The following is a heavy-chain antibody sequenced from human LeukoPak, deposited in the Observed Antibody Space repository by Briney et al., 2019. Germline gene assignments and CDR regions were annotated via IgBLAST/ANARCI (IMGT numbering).Heavy chain of an antibody. CDR2: IYYSGST. CDR1: GGSVSSGSYY. V-gene: IGHV4-61*01. Sequence: SETLSLTCTVSGGSVSSGSYYWSWIRQPPGKGLEWIGYIYYSGSTNYNPSLKSRVTISVDTSKNQFSLKLSSVTAADTAVYYCARGDDSSGRYGTTTFDYWGQGTLVTVSS. J-gene: IGHJ4*02. D-gene: IGHD6-19*01. CDR3: ARGDDSSGRYGTTTFDY.